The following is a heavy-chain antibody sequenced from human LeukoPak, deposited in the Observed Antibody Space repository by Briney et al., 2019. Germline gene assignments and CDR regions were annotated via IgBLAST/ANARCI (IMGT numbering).Heavy chain of an antibody. Sequence: RAGGSLRLSCAASGFTFSSYAMSWVRQAPGKGLEWVSAISGSGGSTYYADSVKGRFTISRDNSKNTLYLQMNSLRAEDTAVYYCAKDRIAVAGTGDWFDPWGQGTLVTVSS. CDR1: GFTFSSYA. J-gene: IGHJ5*02. V-gene: IGHV3-23*01. CDR3: AKDRIAVAGTGDWFDP. D-gene: IGHD6-19*01. CDR2: ISGSGGST.